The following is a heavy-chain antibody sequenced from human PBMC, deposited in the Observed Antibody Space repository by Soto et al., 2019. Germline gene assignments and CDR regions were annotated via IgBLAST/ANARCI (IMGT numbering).Heavy chain of an antibody. V-gene: IGHV4-30-2*03. CDR2: IYHSGST. CDR3: AMCWDSSGYYDWFDP. Sequence: SETLSLTCAVSGGSISSGGYSWSWIRQPPGKGLEWIGYIYHSGSTYYNPSLKSRVTISVDTSKNQFSLKLSSVTAADTAVYYCAMCWDSSGYYDWFDPWGQGTLVTVSS. D-gene: IGHD3-22*01. CDR1: GGSISSGGYS. J-gene: IGHJ5*02.